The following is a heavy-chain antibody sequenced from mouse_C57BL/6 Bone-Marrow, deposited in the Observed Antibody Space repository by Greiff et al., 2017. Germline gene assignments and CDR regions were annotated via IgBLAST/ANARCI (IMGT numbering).Heavy chain of an antibody. CDR3: ARSYDYDDYTMDY. CDR2: LHPNGGSP. Sequence: VKLVESGAELVKPGASVKLSCKASGYTFTNYWMHWVKQRPGQGLEWIGMLHPNGGSPDYNETFKRAATLSVDKSSRTASMELSSLTSEDSAVYYCARSYDYDDYTMDYWGQVTSVTVSS. D-gene: IGHD2-4*01. V-gene: IGHV1-64*01. CDR1: GYTFTNYW. J-gene: IGHJ4*01.